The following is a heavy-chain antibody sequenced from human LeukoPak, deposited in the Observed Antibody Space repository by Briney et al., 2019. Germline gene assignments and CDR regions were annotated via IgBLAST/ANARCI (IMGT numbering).Heavy chain of an antibody. CDR2: IYYSGSA. D-gene: IGHD5-12*01. J-gene: IGHJ4*02. V-gene: IGHV4-39*07. CDR1: GGSLSSTSYY. CDR3: ASGAHLGYSGYAYFGF. Sequence: PSETLSLTCTVSGGSLSSTSYYWGWIRQPPGKGLEWIGTIYYSGSAYYNPSLKSRVTISVDTSKNQFSLRLSSVTAADTAVYYCASGAHLGYSGYAYFGFWGQGTLVTVSS.